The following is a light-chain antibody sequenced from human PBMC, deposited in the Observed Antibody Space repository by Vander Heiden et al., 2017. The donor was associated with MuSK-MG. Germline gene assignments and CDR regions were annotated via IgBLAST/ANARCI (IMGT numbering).Light chain of an antibody. V-gene: IGKV1-39*01. CDR2: AAS. CDR1: QSISSY. CDR3: QQSDSTPVYT. Sequence: DIQMTQSPSSLSASVGDRVTITCRASQSISSYLNWYQQKPGKAPKLLIYAASSLQSGVPSRFSGSGSGTDFTLTISSLQPEDFAAYYCQQSDSTPVYTFGQGTKLXIK. J-gene: IGKJ2*01.